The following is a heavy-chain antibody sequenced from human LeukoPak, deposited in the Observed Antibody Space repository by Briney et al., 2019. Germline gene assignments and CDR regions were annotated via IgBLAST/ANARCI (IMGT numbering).Heavy chain of an antibody. Sequence: GGSLRLSCAASGFTFSSYSMNWVRQAPGKGLEWVSAISGSGGSTYYADSVKGRFTISRDNSKNTLYLQMNSLRAEDTAVYYCAKDLWTTVTTCDYWGQGTLVTVSS. CDR1: GFTFSSYS. CDR2: ISGSGGST. CDR3: AKDLWTTVTTCDY. J-gene: IGHJ4*02. V-gene: IGHV3-23*01. D-gene: IGHD4-17*01.